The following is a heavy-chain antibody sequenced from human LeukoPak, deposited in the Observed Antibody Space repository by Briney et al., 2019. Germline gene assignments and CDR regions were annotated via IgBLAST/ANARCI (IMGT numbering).Heavy chain of an antibody. J-gene: IGHJ5*02. Sequence: ASVKVSCKASGYTFTSYGISWVRQAPGQGLEWMGWISAYNGNTNYAQKLQGRVTMTTDTSTSTAYMELRSLRSDDTAVYYCARVESYYYDSSGPHNWFDPWGQGTLVTVSS. V-gene: IGHV1-18*01. CDR2: ISAYNGNT. D-gene: IGHD3-22*01. CDR1: GYTFTSYG. CDR3: ARVESYYYDSSGPHNWFDP.